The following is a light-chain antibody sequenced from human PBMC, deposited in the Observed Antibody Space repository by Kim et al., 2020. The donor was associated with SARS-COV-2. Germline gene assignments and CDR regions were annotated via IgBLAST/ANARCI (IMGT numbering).Light chain of an antibody. CDR2: GAS. J-gene: IGKJ4*01. CDR1: QSVGSCY. CDR3: QHFDRTLP. Sequence: SMYPRETATLSCRASQSVGSCYLAWYQQKHGQAPRLLIYGASIRARGTPDRFSGSGSGTDFTLAISRLEPEDFAVYYCQHFDRTLPCGGGTKLEI. V-gene: IGKV3-20*01.